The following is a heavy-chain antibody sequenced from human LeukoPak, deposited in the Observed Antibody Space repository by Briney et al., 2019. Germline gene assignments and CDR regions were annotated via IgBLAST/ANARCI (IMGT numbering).Heavy chain of an antibody. D-gene: IGHD3-10*01. Sequence: ASESLSLTCSVSGGSIRNYYWTWIRQPPGKGLEWIGSIFYSGSTTYNPSLKSRVTISLDTSKNHFSLKLSSVTAADTAVYYCASSSSGSYYNGFDIWGQGTMVTVAS. J-gene: IGHJ3*02. V-gene: IGHV4-59*01. CDR1: GGSIRNYY. CDR2: IFYSGST. CDR3: ASSSSGSYYNGFDI.